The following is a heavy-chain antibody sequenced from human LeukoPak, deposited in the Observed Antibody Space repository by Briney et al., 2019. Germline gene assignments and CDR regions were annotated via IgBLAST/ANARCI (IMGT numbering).Heavy chain of an antibody. D-gene: IGHD6-6*01. J-gene: IGHJ6*02. CDR1: GGSISSGGYY. CDR3: ARGSYSSSTYYYYYGMDV. V-gene: IGHV4-61*08. Sequence: SETLSLTCTVSGGSISSGGYYWSWIRQPPGKGLEWIGYIYYSGSTNYNPSLKSRVTISVDTSKNQFSLKLSSVTAADTAVYYCARGSYSSSTYYYYYGMDVWGQGTTVTVSS. CDR2: IYYSGST.